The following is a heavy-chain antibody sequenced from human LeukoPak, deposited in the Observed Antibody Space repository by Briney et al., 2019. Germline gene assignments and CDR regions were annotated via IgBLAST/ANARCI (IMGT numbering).Heavy chain of an antibody. V-gene: IGHV3-30*02. Sequence: GGSLRLSCAASGFTFSSYGMHWVRQAPGKGLEWVAFIRYDGSNKYYADSVKGRFTISRDNSKNTLYLQMNSLRAEDTAVYYCATLQEGYSVRNYWGQGTLVTVSS. CDR1: GFTFSSYG. CDR2: IRYDGSNK. D-gene: IGHD6-13*01. J-gene: IGHJ4*02. CDR3: ATLQEGYSVRNY.